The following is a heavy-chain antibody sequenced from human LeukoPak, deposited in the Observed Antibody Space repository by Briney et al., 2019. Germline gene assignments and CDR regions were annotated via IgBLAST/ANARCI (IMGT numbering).Heavy chain of an antibody. Sequence: GSLRLSCVVSGFTFSAYGMHWIRQPPGKGLEWIGYIYHSGSTNYNPSLKSRVTISIDKSKKQFSLKLISVTAADTAIYYCARVGGMTTINNAAFDIWGQGTMVTVSS. CDR1: GFTFSAYG. D-gene: IGHD5-24*01. CDR2: IYHSGST. V-gene: IGHV4-59*01. CDR3: ARVGGMTTINNAAFDI. J-gene: IGHJ3*02.